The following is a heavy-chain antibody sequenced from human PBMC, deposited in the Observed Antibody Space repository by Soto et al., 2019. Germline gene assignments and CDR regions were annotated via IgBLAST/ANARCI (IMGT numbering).Heavy chain of an antibody. CDR2: ISYDGSNK. CDR3: AKDGIVSYYYGMDV. D-gene: IGHD1-26*01. J-gene: IGHJ6*02. CDR1: GFTFSSSG. V-gene: IGHV3-30*18. Sequence: PXGSLRLSCAASGFTFSSSGMHWVRQAPGKGLEWVAVISYDGSNKYYADSVKGRFTISRDNSKNTLYLQMNSLRAEDTAVYYCAKDGIVSYYYGMDVWGQGTTVTVSS.